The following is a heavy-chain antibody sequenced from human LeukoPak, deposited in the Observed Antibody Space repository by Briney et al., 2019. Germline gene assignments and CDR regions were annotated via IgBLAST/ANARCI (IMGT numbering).Heavy chain of an antibody. CDR3: AKDVSFGTYYYDSSGPYYFDY. V-gene: IGHV3-23*01. CDR2: ISGSGGST. CDR1: GFTFSSYG. J-gene: IGHJ4*02. Sequence: GGSLRLSCAASGFTFSSYGMSWVRQAPGKGLEWVSAISGSGGSTYYADSVKGRFTISRDNSKNTLYLQMNSLRAEDTAVYYCAKDVSFGTYYYDSSGPYYFDYWGQGTLVTVSS. D-gene: IGHD3-22*01.